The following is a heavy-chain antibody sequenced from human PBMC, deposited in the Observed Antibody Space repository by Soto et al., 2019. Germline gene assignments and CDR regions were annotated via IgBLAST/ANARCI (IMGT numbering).Heavy chain of an antibody. CDR2: IYYSGST. V-gene: IGHV4-39*01. J-gene: IGHJ4*02. CDR3: ARHNYDILTGYFGY. Sequence: SETLSLTCTVSGGSISSSSYYWGWIRQPPGKGLEWIGSIYYSGSTYYNPSLKSRVTISVDTSKNQFSLKLSSVTAADTAVYYCARHNYDILTGYFGYWGQGTLVTVSS. D-gene: IGHD3-9*01. CDR1: GGSISSSSYY.